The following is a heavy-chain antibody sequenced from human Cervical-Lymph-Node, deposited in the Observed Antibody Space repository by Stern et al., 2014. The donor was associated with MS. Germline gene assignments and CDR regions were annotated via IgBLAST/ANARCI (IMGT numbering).Heavy chain of an antibody. V-gene: IGHV3-23*04. J-gene: IGHJ4*02. Sequence: EDQLVESGGGLVQPGGSLRLSCAASEFTFSTYVMSWVRQAPGKGLEWVSALTGASDSTYYADSVKGRFTISRDNSRNTLFLQMNSLRAEDTALYFCAKGSAAARPYYFDYWGQGTLVTVSS. D-gene: IGHD6-6*01. CDR1: EFTFSTYV. CDR2: LTGASDST. CDR3: AKGSAAARPYYFDY.